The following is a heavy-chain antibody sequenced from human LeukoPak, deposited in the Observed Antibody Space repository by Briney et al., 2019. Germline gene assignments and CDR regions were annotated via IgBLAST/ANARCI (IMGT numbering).Heavy chain of an antibody. J-gene: IGHJ5*02. CDR2: INPNSGGT. V-gene: IGHV1-2*06. CDR1: GYTFTSYG. CDR3: ARDQLYCSSTSCYAGSNWFDP. Sequence: ASVKVSCKASGYTFTSYGISWVRQAPGQGLEWMGRINPNSGGTNYAQKFQGRVTMTRDTSISTAYMELSRLRSDDTAVYYCARDQLYCSSTSCYAGSNWFDPWGQGTLVTVSS. D-gene: IGHD2-2*01.